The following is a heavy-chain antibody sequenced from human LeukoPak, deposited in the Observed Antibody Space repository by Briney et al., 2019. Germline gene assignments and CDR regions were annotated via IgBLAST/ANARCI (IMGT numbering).Heavy chain of an antibody. CDR3: ARFYDNSGYSVAWFDP. D-gene: IGHD3-22*01. CDR2: IYYSGST. Sequence: SSETLSLTCTVSGGSISSYYWSWIRQPPGKGLEWIGYIYYSGSTNYNPSLKSRVTISVDTSKNQFSLNLNSVTAADTAVYYCARFYDNSGYSVAWFDPWGQGTLVTVSS. CDR1: GGSISSYY. J-gene: IGHJ5*01. V-gene: IGHV4-59*08.